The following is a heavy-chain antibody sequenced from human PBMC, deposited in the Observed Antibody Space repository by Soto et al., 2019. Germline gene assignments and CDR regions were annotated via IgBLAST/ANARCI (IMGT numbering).Heavy chain of an antibody. J-gene: IGHJ4*02. V-gene: IGHV3-30*03. Sequence: PGGSLRLSCAASGFTFSSYGMHWVRQAPGKGLEWVAVISYDGSNKYYADSVKGRFTISRDNSKNTLYLQMNSLRAEDTAVYYCARELRAMGYFDYWGQGTLVTVSS. CDR2: ISYDGSNK. CDR3: ARELRAMGYFDY. CDR1: GFTFSSYG. D-gene: IGHD5-18*01.